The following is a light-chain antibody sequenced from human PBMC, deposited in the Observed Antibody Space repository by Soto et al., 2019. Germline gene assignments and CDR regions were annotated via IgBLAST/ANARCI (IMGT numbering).Light chain of an antibody. CDR2: AAS. CDR3: QQSYSTPQT. V-gene: IGKV1-39*01. CDR1: QSIHNY. Sequence: DIQVTQSPSSLSASVGDRVTITGRASQSIHNYLNWYQQKPGKAPKLLIYAASTLQSGVPSRFSGSHSGTHFTLTISSLQPEDFVTYYCQQSYSTPQTFGLGTKVDIK. J-gene: IGKJ1*01.